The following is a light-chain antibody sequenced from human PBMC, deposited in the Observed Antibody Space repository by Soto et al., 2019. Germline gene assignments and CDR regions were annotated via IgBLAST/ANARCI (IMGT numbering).Light chain of an antibody. J-gene: IGKJ3*01. CDR1: QNIRTK. Sequence: DIQMTQSPSTLSASVGDRVTITCRASQNIRTKLAWYQQKPGKAPKFLIYDASGLESGVPSRFSGSGSGTEFTLTISSLQPDDFAAYYCQHYIDFPFTFDPGTKVDIK. CDR3: QHYIDFPFT. CDR2: DAS. V-gene: IGKV1-5*01.